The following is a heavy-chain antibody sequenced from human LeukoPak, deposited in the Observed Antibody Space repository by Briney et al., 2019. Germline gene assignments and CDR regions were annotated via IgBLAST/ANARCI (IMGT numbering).Heavy chain of an antibody. CDR2: INPNRGGT. Sequence: ASVKVSCKASGYPFTDYYMHWVRQAPGQGLEWMGWINPNRGGTDYAQKFQGRVTMTRDTSISTAYMELSRLKYDDTAVYYCASGYRFRNWGQGTLVTVSS. V-gene: IGHV1-2*02. CDR1: GYPFTDYY. J-gene: IGHJ4*02. CDR3: ASGYRFRN. D-gene: IGHD5-18*01.